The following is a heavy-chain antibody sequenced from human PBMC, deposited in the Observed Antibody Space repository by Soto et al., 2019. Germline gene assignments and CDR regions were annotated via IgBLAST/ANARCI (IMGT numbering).Heavy chain of an antibody. CDR3: ASPGGGEAY. V-gene: IGHV4-4*01. Sequence: QVQLQESGPGLVKPSGTLSLTCAVSGDSISTNHWWTWVRQPPGKGLEWIGEVYHSGSTNYSPSLKGPVVLSVESYTSLFPLPSTCVTAADTAVYCCASPGGGEAYWGQGTLVTVSS. J-gene: IGHJ4*02. CDR1: GDSISTNHW. CDR2: VYHSGST. D-gene: IGHD3-16*01.